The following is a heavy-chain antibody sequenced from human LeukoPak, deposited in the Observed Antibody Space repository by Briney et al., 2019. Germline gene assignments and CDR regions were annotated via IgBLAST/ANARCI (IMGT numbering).Heavy chain of an antibody. J-gene: IGHJ4*02. CDR1: GFTFCSHA. CDR3: AKERFNWGSLDY. D-gene: IGHD7-27*01. CDR2: ISGSGGST. Sequence: GGALRLSFSAPGFTFCSHAMSWVRQAPGKGLEWVSAISGSGGSTYYADSVKGRFTISRDNSKNTLYLQMNSLRAENTAVYYCAKERFNWGSLDYWGQGTLVTVSS. V-gene: IGHV3-23*01.